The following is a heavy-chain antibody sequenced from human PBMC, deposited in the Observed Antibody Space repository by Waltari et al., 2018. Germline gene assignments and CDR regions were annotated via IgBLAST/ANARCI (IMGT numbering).Heavy chain of an antibody. CDR2: IDSDGSST. J-gene: IGHJ4*02. CDR1: GFTFSPYR. CDR3: GRARVQGVKYFDY. V-gene: IGHV3-74*01. D-gene: IGHD3-10*01. Sequence: DVQLVESGGGLVQPGGSLRVSWTASGFTFSPYRMHWVRHGPGTGLMWVSRIDSDGSSTSYEDSVRGRFTISRDNAKNTLYLQMNSVRDEDTAVYYCGRARVQGVKYFDYWGRGTLVTVSS.